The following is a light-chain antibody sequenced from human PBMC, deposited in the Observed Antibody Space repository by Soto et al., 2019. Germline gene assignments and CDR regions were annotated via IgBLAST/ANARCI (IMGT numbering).Light chain of an antibody. V-gene: IGLV2-8*01. J-gene: IGLJ2*01. CDR2: EVT. Sequence: ALTQPPSASGSPGQSVTISCTGTSSDIGGYNYVSWYQQHPGKAPKVMIYEVTKRPSGVPDRFSGSKSGNTASLTVSGLQAEDEADYYCSSYGGSNNLLFGGGTKLTVL. CDR3: SSYGGSNNLL. CDR1: SSDIGGYNY.